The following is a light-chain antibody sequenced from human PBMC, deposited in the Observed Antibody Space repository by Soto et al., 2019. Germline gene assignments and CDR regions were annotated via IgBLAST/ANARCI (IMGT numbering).Light chain of an antibody. V-gene: IGKV3-11*01. CDR2: DVS. CDR3: QQRSNWPRT. J-gene: IGKJ1*01. Sequence: IVLTQSPATLSLSPGKRATLSCRASQNITNYLIWYQHKPGQAPRLLIYDVSNRATGIPARFSGSGSGTDFTLTISSLAPEDFAVYYCQQRSNWPRTFGQGTKVEIK. CDR1: QNITNY.